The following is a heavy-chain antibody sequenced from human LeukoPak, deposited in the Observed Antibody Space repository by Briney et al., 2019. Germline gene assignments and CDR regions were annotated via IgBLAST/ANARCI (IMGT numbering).Heavy chain of an antibody. CDR3: ARLYGSGKYYYYYMDV. CDR1: GYSFTSFW. D-gene: IGHD3-10*01. J-gene: IGHJ6*03. CDR2: IYPGDSDT. Sequence: GESLKISCKGSGYSFTSFWIGWVRQMPGKGLEWMGIIYPGDSDTRYSPSFQGQVTISADKSISTAYLQWSSLKASDTAMYYCARLYGSGKYYYYYMDVWGKGTTVTVSS. V-gene: IGHV5-51*01.